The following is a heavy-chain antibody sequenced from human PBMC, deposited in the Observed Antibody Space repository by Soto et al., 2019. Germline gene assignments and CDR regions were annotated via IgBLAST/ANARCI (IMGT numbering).Heavy chain of an antibody. Sequence: PSETLSLTCAVYGGSFSGYYWSWIRQPPGKGLEWIGEINHSGSTNYNPSLKSRVTISVDTSKNQFSLKLSSVTAADTAVYYCARGRHILTGYYRRGSFNDYWGQGTLVTVS. V-gene: IGHV4-34*01. J-gene: IGHJ4*02. D-gene: IGHD3-9*01. CDR2: INHSGST. CDR3: ARGRHILTGYYRRGSFNDY. CDR1: GGSFSGYY.